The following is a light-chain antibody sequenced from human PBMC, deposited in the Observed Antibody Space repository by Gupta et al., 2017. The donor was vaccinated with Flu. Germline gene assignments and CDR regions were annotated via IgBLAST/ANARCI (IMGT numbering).Light chain of an antibody. CDR1: SSDVGAYNY. CDR2: DVS. CDR3: TSYTGSRTFPYV. J-gene: IGLJ1*01. Sequence: TISCTGTSSDVGAYNYVSWYQQSPGKAPNLMIYDVSYRPSGVANRFSGSKSGNTASLTISGLQAEDEADYWCTSYTGSRTFPYVFGTATKVTVL. V-gene: IGLV2-14*04.